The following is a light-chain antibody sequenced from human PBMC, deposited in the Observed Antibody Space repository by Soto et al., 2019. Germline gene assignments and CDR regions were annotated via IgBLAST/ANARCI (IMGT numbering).Light chain of an antibody. Sequence: IVLTQSPDTLSLSPGERATLSCRASQSVSSSYLAWHQQKPGQAPRLLIYGTSSRATGIPDRFSGSGSGTDFTLTISRLEPEDFAVYYCQQYDSSQWTFGQGTKVAIK. J-gene: IGKJ1*01. CDR2: GTS. CDR1: QSVSSSY. V-gene: IGKV3-20*01. CDR3: QQYDSSQWT.